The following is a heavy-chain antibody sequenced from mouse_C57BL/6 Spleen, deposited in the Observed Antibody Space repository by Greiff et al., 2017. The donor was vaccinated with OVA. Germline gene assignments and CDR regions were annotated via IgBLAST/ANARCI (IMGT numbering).Heavy chain of an antibody. CDR3: ARGAYYSNRFAY. CDR2: INPNNGGT. V-gene: IGHV1-26*01. Sequence: EVQLQQPGPELVMPGASVKISCKASGYTFTDYYMNWVKQSHGKSLEWIGDINPNNGGTSYNQKFKGKATLTVDKSSSTAYMELRSLTSEDSAVYYCARGAYYSNRFAYWGQGTLVTVSA. CDR1: GYTFTDYY. J-gene: IGHJ3*01. D-gene: IGHD2-5*01.